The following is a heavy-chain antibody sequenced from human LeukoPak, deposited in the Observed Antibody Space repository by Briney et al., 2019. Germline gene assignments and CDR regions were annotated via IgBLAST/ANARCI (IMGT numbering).Heavy chain of an antibody. CDR3: AKNKNWRGGATNFDY. CDR1: GFTFSSYS. V-gene: IGHV3-30*18. CDR2: ISYDGSNK. Sequence: SGGSLRLSCAASGFTFSSYSMHWDRQAPGKGLGWGAVISYDGSNKYYADSVKGRFTISRDNSKNTLYLQMNSLRAEDTAVYYCAKNKNWRGGATNFDYWGQGTLVTVSS. D-gene: IGHD1-26*01. J-gene: IGHJ4*02.